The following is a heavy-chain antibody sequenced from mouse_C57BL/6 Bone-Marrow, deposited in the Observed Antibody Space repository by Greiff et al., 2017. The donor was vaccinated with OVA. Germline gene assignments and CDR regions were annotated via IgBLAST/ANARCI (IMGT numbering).Heavy chain of an antibody. CDR3: AREGIYYYGSSYEYYAMDY. CDR2: ISDGGSYT. V-gene: IGHV5-4*01. D-gene: IGHD1-1*01. Sequence: EVQGVESGGGLVKPGGSLKLSCAASGFTFSSYAMSWVRQTPEKRLEWVATISDGGSYTYYPDNVKGRFTISRDNAKNNLYLQMSHLKSEDTAMYYCAREGIYYYGSSYEYYAMDYWGQGTSVTVSS. J-gene: IGHJ4*01. CDR1: GFTFSSYA.